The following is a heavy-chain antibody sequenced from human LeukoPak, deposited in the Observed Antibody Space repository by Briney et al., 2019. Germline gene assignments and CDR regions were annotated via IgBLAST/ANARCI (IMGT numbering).Heavy chain of an antibody. V-gene: IGHV4-4*07. CDR2: FYTSGST. CDR3: ARGYCSGGSCYSYYYYNYMDV. CDR1: GGSISSYY. J-gene: IGHJ6*03. D-gene: IGHD2-15*01. Sequence: SETLSLTCTVSGGSISSYYWRLIRQPAGKGLEWIGRFYTSGSTSYNPSLKSRVTMSVDTSKNQFSLKLSSVTAADTAVYYCARGYCSGGSCYSYYYYNYMDVWGKGTTVTVSS.